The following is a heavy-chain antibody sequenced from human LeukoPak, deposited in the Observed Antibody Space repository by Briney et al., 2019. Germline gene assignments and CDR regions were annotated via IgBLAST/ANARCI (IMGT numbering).Heavy chain of an antibody. CDR1: GGSISSGSYC. D-gene: IGHD3-22*01. CDR2: IYTSGST. CDR3: VRARGYYDGSGPPLVIGMDV. J-gene: IGHJ6*02. Sequence: SQTLSLTCTVSGGSISSGSYCWSWIRQPAGKGLEWIRRIYTSGSTNYNPSLKSRVTISVDTTNNHFSLKLSSVTAADTAVYYCVRARGYYDGSGPPLVIGMDVWGQGTTVTVSS. V-gene: IGHV4-61*02.